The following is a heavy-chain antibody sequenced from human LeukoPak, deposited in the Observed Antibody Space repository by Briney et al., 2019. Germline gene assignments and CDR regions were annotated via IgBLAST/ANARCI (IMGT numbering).Heavy chain of an antibody. J-gene: IGHJ4*02. CDR1: GYTFTNNY. D-gene: IGHD1-26*01. V-gene: IGHV1-46*01. Sequence: ASVKVSCKASGYTFTNNYLHWVRQAPGQGLEWMGMIYPSGGSTSYAQKFQGRVTMTRDTSTSTVYMELSSLRSEDTAVYYCARDRRKYSGSYGRRTTEGGVFDYWGQGTLVTVSS. CDR2: IYPSGGST. CDR3: ARDRRKYSGSYGRRTTEGGVFDY.